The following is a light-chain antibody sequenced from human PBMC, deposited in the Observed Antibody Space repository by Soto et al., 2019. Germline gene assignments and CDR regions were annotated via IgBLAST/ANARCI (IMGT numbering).Light chain of an antibody. J-gene: IGLJ1*01. CDR2: DVS. V-gene: IGLV2-14*01. Sequence: QSALTQPASVSGSPGQSITISCTGTSSDVGGYNYVSWYQQHPGKAPKLMIYDVSDRPSGVSNRFSGSKSGNTASLTISGLQSEDDADYYCSSYTSSRTYVFGLGTKLIVL. CDR3: SSYTSSRTYV. CDR1: SSDVGGYNY.